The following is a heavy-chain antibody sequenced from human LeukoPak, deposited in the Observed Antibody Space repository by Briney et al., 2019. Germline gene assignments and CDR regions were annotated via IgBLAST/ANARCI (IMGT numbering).Heavy chain of an antibody. CDR1: GFTFSSYA. D-gene: IGHD3-22*01. Sequence: GGSLRLSCAASGFTFSSYAMSWVRQAPGKGLEWVSAISGSGGSTYYADSVKGRFTISRDNSKNTLYLQMNSLRAEDTAVYYCATSEYMIVVVMGFPFDYWGQRTLVTVSS. J-gene: IGHJ4*02. V-gene: IGHV3-23*01. CDR3: ATSEYMIVVVMGFPFDY. CDR2: ISGSGGST.